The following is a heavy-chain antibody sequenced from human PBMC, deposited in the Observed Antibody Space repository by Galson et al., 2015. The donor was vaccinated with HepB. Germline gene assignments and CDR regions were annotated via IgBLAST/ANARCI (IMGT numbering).Heavy chain of an antibody. CDR1: GYTFTTYG. V-gene: IGHV1-18*04. D-gene: IGHD2-2*01. J-gene: IGHJ5*02. Sequence: SVKVSCKASGYTFTTYGISWVRQAPGQGLEWMGWISSYNGDTNYAHKLQGRVTITTDTSTGTAYMELRSLRSDDTAVYYCARDTGGYCSSTSCLSWFDPWGQGTLVTVSS. CDR2: ISSYNGDT. CDR3: ARDTGGYCSSTSCLSWFDP.